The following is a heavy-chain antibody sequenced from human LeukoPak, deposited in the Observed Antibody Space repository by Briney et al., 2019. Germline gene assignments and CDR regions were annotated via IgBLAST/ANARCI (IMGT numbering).Heavy chain of an antibody. Sequence: GGSLRLSCVASEFMVSNYGMHWVRQAPNKGLEWVAFIRYDGTNQYYADSVRGRFTVSRDNSKNTLYLQMNSLRAEDTAVYYCAKDAFGSGCLNYWGQGTLVTVSS. CDR1: EFMVSNYG. CDR2: IRYDGTNQ. J-gene: IGHJ4*02. D-gene: IGHD3-3*01. CDR3: AKDAFGSGCLNY. V-gene: IGHV3-30*02.